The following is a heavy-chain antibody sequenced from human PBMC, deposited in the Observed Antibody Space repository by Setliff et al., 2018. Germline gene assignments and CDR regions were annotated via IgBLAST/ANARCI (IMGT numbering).Heavy chain of an antibody. J-gene: IGHJ6*03. CDR1: GYTFTGYY. CDR2: INVNSGDT. D-gene: IGHD1-26*01. V-gene: IGHV1-2*02. CDR3: AREGGLQGATSYYYFYNYINV. Sequence: GASVKVSCKASGYTFTGYYIHWVRQAPGEGPEWVGCINVNSGDTNYAQKFQGRVIVTRDTSSSTAYMELRSLRPDDTAVYFCAREGGLQGATSYYYFYNYINVWGKGTKVTVSS.